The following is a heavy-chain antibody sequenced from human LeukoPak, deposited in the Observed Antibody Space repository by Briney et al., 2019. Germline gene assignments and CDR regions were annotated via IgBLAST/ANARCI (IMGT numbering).Heavy chain of an antibody. CDR2: IRYDGSNK. CDR3: AKGDFYYYYMDV. V-gene: IGHV3-30*02. J-gene: IGHJ6*03. Sequence: SGGSLRLSCAASGFTFSSYGMHWVRQAPGKGLEWVAFIRYDGSNKYYADSVKGRFTISRDNSKNTLYLQMNSLRAEDTAVYYCAKGDFYYYYMDVWGKGTTVTVSS. CDR1: GFTFSSYG.